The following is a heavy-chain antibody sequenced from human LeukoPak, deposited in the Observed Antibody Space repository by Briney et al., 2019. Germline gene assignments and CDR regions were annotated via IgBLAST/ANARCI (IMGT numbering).Heavy chain of an antibody. Sequence: SETLSLTCTVSGGSIRGSSYYWGWIRQPPGKGLEWIVNIYYTGTTYYYLSLKSRVTISVDTSKNHFSLRLRSVTAANTAVYFCARPRDDSTGYYLGYWGQGTLVTVSS. V-gene: IGHV4-39*02. CDR1: GGSIRGSSYY. CDR2: IYYTGTT. D-gene: IGHD3-22*01. CDR3: ARPRDDSTGYYLGY. J-gene: IGHJ4*02.